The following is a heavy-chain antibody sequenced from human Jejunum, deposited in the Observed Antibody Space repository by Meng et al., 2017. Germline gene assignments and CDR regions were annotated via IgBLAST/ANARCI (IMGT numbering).Heavy chain of an antibody. CDR2: IFTGGSDI. CDR1: GYTFTNYW. CDR3: TRVGVAATTGFDY. V-gene: IGHV5-51*01. D-gene: IGHD2-15*01. Sequence: GESLKISCKGSGYTFTNYWIGWVRQLPGKGLEWMGFIFTGGSDISYSPSFQGQVSLSVDKSTSTVYLQWTSLKASDTAMYYCTRVGVAATTGFDYWGQGTLVTVSS. J-gene: IGHJ4*02.